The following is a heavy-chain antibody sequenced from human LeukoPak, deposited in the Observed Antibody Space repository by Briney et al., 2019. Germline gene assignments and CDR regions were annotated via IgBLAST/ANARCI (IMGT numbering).Heavy chain of an antibody. CDR2: ISYDGSNK. Sequence: GGSLRLSCAASGFTFSSYAMHWVRQAPGKGLEWVAVISYDGSNKYYADSVKGRFTISRDNSKNTLYLQMNSLRAEDTAVYYCARDRITIFGVVILRSGGFDYWGQGTLATVSS. CDR1: GFTFSSYA. J-gene: IGHJ4*02. V-gene: IGHV3-30*01. D-gene: IGHD3-3*01. CDR3: ARDRITIFGVVILRSGGFDY.